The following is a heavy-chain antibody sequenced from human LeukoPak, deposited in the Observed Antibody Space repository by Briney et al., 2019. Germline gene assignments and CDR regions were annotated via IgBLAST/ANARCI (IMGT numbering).Heavy chain of an antibody. CDR3: ARATAIQEYYFDY. Sequence: SETLSLTCTVSGGSISSSSYYWGWIRQPPGKGLEWIGSIYYSGSTYYNPSLKSRVTISVDTSKNQFSLKLSSVAAADTAVYYCARATAIQEYYFDYWGQGTLVTVSS. CDR2: IYYSGST. CDR1: GGSISSSSYY. J-gene: IGHJ4*02. V-gene: IGHV4-39*01. D-gene: IGHD3-10*01.